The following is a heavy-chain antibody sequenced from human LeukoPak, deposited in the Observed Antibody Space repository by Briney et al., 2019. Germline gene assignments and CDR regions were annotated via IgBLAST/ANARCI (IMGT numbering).Heavy chain of an antibody. CDR3: AKDMAGNPFDY. J-gene: IGHJ4*02. CDR1: GFSFSAYA. D-gene: IGHD3-10*01. CDR2: LSYDGRNY. V-gene: IGHV3-30*04. Sequence: GRSLRLSCEASGFSFSAYAMHWVRQAPGKGLEWVAVLSYDGRNYKYADSVKGRFTISRDNSKNSLYLQMNSLRTEDTALYYCAKDMAGNPFDYWGQGTLVTVSS.